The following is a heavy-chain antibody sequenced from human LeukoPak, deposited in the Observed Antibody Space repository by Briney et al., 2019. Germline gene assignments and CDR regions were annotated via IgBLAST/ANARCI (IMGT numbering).Heavy chain of an antibody. CDR2: IKIDGSST. D-gene: IGHD5-12*01. J-gene: IGHJ4*02. Sequence: TGGSLRLSCAASGFTFSSYWMHWVRQAPGKGLVWVSRIKIDGSSTFYADSVKGRFTISRDNAKNSLYLQMNSLRAEDTAVYYCAREGSGLYWGQGTLVTVSS. V-gene: IGHV3-74*01. CDR1: GFTFSSYW. CDR3: AREGSGLY.